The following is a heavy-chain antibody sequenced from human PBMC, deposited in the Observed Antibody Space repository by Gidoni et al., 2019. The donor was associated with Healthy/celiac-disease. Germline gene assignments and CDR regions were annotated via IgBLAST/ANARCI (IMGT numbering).Heavy chain of an antibody. V-gene: IGHV1-2*04. CDR1: GYTFTGYY. Sequence: QVQLVQSGAEVKKPGASVQVSCKASGYTFTGYYMHWVRQAPGQGLEWMGWINPNSGGTHYAQKFQGWVTMTRDTSISTAYMELSRLRSDDTAVYYCARERYPGGGFDLWGRGTLVTVSS. D-gene: IGHD2-2*01. CDR3: ARERYPGGGFDL. J-gene: IGHJ2*01. CDR2: INPNSGGT.